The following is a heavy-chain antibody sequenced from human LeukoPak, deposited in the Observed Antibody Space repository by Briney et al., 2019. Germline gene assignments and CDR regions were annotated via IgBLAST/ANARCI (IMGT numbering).Heavy chain of an antibody. V-gene: IGHV3-33*01. D-gene: IGHD3-10*01. J-gene: IGHJ5*02. Sequence: PGGSLRLSCAASGFTFSSYGMHWVRQAPGKGLEWVAVIWYDGSNKYYADSVKGRFTISRENYKNTLYLQMNSLRAEDTAVYYCARDDYGSGSYYNSFDPWGQGTLVTVSS. CDR2: IWYDGSNK. CDR3: ARDDYGSGSYYNSFDP. CDR1: GFTFSSYG.